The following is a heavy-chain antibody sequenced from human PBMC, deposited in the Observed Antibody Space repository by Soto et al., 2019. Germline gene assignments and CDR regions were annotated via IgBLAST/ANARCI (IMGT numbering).Heavy chain of an antibody. V-gene: IGHV3-49*04. D-gene: IGHD1-20*01. J-gene: IGHJ4*02. CDR3: TRHYTGIKASENGNNDF. CDR2: IKTRPNRETT. Sequence: PGGSLRLSCVGSGFTFGDYAVSWVRQAPGKGLEWVGLIKTRPNRETTQYAASVQGRFAISRDDSRSIVYLQMNSLTADDTAVYYCTRHYTGIKASENGNNDFWGRGTLVTVSS. CDR1: GFTFGDYA.